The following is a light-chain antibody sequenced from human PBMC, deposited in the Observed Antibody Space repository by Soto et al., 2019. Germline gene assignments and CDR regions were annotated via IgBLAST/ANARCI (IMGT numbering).Light chain of an antibody. V-gene: IGKV3-15*01. CDR1: QSVSSN. Sequence: DIVMTQSPATLSVSPGERATLSCRASQSVSSNLAWYQQKPGEAPRLLIYGASTRATGIPARFSGSGSGTEFTLTISSLLSEDFAVYYCQQYNNWPPWTFGQGTKVDIK. J-gene: IGKJ1*01. CDR2: GAS. CDR3: QQYNNWPPWT.